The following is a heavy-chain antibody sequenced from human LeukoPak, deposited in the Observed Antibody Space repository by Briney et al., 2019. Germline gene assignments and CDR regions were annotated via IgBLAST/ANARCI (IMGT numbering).Heavy chain of an antibody. V-gene: IGHV3-21*01. Sequence: GGSLRLSCAASGFTFSNDVMNWVRQAPGKGLEWVSSISSSSYIYYSDSVMGRFTIPTANTKNSLYLQMNSLRAEDTAVYYCARPLSSVSSSSWAFWGQGTLVTVSS. CDR2: ISSSSYI. J-gene: IGHJ4*02. CDR3: ARPLSSVSSSSWAF. CDR1: GFTFSNDV. D-gene: IGHD6-13*01.